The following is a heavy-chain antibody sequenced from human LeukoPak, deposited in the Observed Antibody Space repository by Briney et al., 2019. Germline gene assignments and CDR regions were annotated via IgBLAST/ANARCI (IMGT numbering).Heavy chain of an antibody. CDR3: ASSNRRSGSCYKV. CDR2: INHSGST. D-gene: IGHD3-10*01. Sequence: SETLSLTCAVYGGSFSGYYWSWIRQPPGKGLEWIGEINHSGSTNYNPSLKSRVTISVDTSKNQFSLKLSSVTAADTAVYYCASSNRRSGSCYKVWGQGTLVTVSS. CDR1: GGSFSGYY. V-gene: IGHV4-34*01. J-gene: IGHJ4*02.